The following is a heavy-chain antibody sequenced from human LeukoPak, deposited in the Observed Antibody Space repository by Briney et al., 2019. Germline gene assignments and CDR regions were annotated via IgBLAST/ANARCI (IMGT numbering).Heavy chain of an antibody. V-gene: IGHV1-2*02. Sequence: ASVKVSCKASGYTFTGYYMHWVRQAPGQGLEWMGWINPNSGGTNYAQKFQGRVTMTRDTSISTAYVELSRLRSDDTAVYYCVSTAAGPAYYFDYWGQGTLVTVSS. CDR3: VSTAAGPAYYFDY. CDR2: INPNSGGT. D-gene: IGHD6-13*01. CDR1: GYTFTGYY. J-gene: IGHJ4*02.